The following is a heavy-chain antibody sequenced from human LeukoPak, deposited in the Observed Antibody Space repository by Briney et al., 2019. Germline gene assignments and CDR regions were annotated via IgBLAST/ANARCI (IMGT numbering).Heavy chain of an antibody. J-gene: IGHJ6*03. CDR1: GGSISSSNW. CDR2: IYHSGST. CDR3: ARVRLYPVAYMDV. V-gene: IGHV4-4*02. Sequence: SETLSLTCAVSGGSISSSNWWSWVRQPAGKGLEWIGEIYHSGSTNYNPSLESRVTISVDKSKNQFSLKLSSVTAADTAVYYCARVRLYPVAYMDVWGKGTTVTVSS. D-gene: IGHD6-19*01.